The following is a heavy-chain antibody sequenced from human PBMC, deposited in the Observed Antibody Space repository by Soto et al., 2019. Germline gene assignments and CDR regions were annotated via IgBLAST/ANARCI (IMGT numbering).Heavy chain of an antibody. CDR1: GFTFSSYA. CDR3: AKDLGRADIVVVPAARGKYFQH. Sequence: GGSLRLSCAASGFTFSSYAMSWVRQAPGKGLEWVSAISGSGGSTYYADSVKGRFTISRNNSKNTRYLQMNSLRAEDTAVYYCAKDLGRADIVVVPAARGKYFQHWGQGTLVTVSS. D-gene: IGHD2-2*01. J-gene: IGHJ1*01. CDR2: ISGSGGST. V-gene: IGHV3-23*01.